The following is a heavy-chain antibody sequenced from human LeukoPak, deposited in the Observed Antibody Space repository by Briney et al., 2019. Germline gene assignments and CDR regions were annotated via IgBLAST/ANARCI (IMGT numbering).Heavy chain of an antibody. Sequence: GGSLRLSCAVSGFSVSNNYMNWVRQAPGKGLEWVSAISGSGGSTYYADSVKGRFTISRDNSKNTLYLQMNSLRAEDTAVYYCAKDGAYGGYVGYWGQGTLVTVSS. D-gene: IGHD5-12*01. CDR1: GFSVSNNY. CDR3: AKDGAYGGYVGY. J-gene: IGHJ4*02. V-gene: IGHV3-23*01. CDR2: ISGSGGST.